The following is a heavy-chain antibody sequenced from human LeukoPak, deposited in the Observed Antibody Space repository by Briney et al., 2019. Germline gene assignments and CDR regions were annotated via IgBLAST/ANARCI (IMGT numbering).Heavy chain of an antibody. CDR2: ISGSGGST. J-gene: IGHJ4*02. D-gene: IGHD3-22*01. CDR1: GFTFSSYA. CDR3: AKAIKYYYDSSGYSPEYYFDY. V-gene: IGHV3-23*01. Sequence: RPGGSLRLSCAASGFTFSSYAMSWVRQAPGKGLKWVSAISGSGGSTYYADSVKGRFTISRDNSKNTLYLQMNSLRAEDTAVYYCAKAIKYYYDSSGYSPEYYFDYWGQGNLVAVSS.